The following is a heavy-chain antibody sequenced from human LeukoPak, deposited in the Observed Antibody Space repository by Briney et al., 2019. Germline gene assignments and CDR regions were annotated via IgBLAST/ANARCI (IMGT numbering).Heavy chain of an antibody. V-gene: IGHV1-69*13. Sequence: ASVKVSCKASGGTFSSYAISWVRQAPGQGLEWMGGIIPIFGTANYAQKFQGRVTITADESTSTAYMELSSLRSEDTAVYYCAGRRYDSSGYYYLDYWGQGTLVTVSS. CDR2: IIPIFGTA. J-gene: IGHJ4*02. D-gene: IGHD3-22*01. CDR3: AGRRYDSSGYYYLDY. CDR1: GGTFSSYA.